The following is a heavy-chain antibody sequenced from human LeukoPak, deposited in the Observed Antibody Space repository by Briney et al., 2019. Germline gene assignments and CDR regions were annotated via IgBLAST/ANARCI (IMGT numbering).Heavy chain of an antibody. Sequence: SQTLSLTCTVSGGSISSGDYYWSWIRQPPGKGLEWIGYIYYSGSTYYNPSLRSRVTISVDTSENQFSLKVRSVTAADTAVYYCARRGTIDSGRPWNWGQGTLVTVSS. CDR1: GGSISSGDYY. V-gene: IGHV4-30-4*01. CDR3: ARRGTIDSGRPWN. J-gene: IGHJ4*02. D-gene: IGHD1-26*01. CDR2: IYYSGST.